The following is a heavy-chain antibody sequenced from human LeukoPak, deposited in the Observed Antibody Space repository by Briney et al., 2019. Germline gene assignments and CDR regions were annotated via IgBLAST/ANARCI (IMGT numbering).Heavy chain of an antibody. CDR3: ARRAYTYCGGDCYYYYFDY. J-gene: IGHJ4*02. Sequence: KPSETLSLTCTVSGDSMSSYYWSWIRQPPGKGLELIAYIYYSGSTNYNPSLKSRVTISVDTSKNQFSLKLSSVTAADTAVYYCARRAYTYCGGDCYYYYFDYWGQGTLVTVSS. CDR2: IYYSGST. CDR1: GDSMSSYY. D-gene: IGHD2-21*02. V-gene: IGHV4-59*01.